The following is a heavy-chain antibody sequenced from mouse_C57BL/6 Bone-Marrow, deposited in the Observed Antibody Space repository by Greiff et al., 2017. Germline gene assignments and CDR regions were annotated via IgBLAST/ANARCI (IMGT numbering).Heavy chain of an antibody. CDR3: ARTGRDGDAMDY. J-gene: IGHJ4*01. Sequence: QVQLQQSGAELVMPGASVKLSCKASGYTFTSYWMHWVKQRPGQGLEWIGEIAPSDSYTNYNQKFKGKSTLTVDKSSSTAYMQLSSLTSEDSAVDYYARTGRDGDAMDYWGQGTSVTVSS. CDR1: GYTFTSYW. V-gene: IGHV1-69*01. CDR2: IAPSDSYT. D-gene: IGHD1-2*01.